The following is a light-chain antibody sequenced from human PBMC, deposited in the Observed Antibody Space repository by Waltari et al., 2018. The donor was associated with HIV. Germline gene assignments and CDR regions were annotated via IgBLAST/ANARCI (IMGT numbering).Light chain of an antibody. CDR2: SNN. CDR3: AAWDDSLNGVV. J-gene: IGLJ2*01. CDR1: SSNIGSNT. Sequence: QSVLTQPPSASGTPGQRVTISCSGSSSNIGSNTVNWYQQLPGTAPKRLIYSNNQRPSGVPDRFSGSKSGTSASLASRGLQSEDEAEYYCAAWDDSLNGVVFGGGTKLTVL. V-gene: IGLV1-44*01.